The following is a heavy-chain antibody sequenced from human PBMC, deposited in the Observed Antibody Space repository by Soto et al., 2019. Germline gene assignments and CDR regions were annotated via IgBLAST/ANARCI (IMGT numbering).Heavy chain of an antibody. D-gene: IGHD2-8*01. CDR2: INPKSGGT. CDR1: GYSFTDCH. J-gene: IGHJ6*02. V-gene: IGHV1-2*04. CDR3: ARGDSTDCSNGVCSFFYNHDMDV. Sequence: ASVKVCCEASGYSFTDCHMHWVRQAPGQGLEWLGRINPKSGGTSTAQKFQGWVTMTTDTSISTASMELTRLTSDDTAIYYCARGDSTDCSNGVCSFFYNHDMDVWGQGTTVTV.